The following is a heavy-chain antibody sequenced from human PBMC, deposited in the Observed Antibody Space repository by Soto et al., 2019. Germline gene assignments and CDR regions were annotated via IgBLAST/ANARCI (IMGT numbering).Heavy chain of an antibody. CDR1: GFAFSSYW. V-gene: IGHV3-74*01. J-gene: IGHJ4*02. D-gene: IGHD3-10*01. Sequence: EVQLVESGGGSVQPGGSLRLSCAASGFAFSSYWMHWFRQVPGKGLVWVSRIRPDGSGANYADSVQGRVTISRDNGKNTRDLQMNSLRAEDTGLYYCARDLVLGSGSCENWGQGTLVTVSS. CDR2: IRPDGSGA. CDR3: ARDLVLGSGSCEN.